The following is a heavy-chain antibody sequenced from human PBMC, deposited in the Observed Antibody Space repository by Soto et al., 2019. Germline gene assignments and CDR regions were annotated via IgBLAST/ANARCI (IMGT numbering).Heavy chain of an antibody. V-gene: IGHV4-61*02. Sequence: SETLSLTCSVSGGSISGGGYCWSWIRQPAGKGLEWIGRIYTSGSINYNPSLKSRVTMSVDTSKNQFSLKLSSVTAADTAVYYRARDTGFRDSSSWYVYYYGMDVWGQGTTVTVSS. J-gene: IGHJ6*02. CDR3: ARDTGFRDSSSWYVYYYGMDV. D-gene: IGHD6-13*01. CDR2: IYTSGSI. CDR1: GGSISGGGYC.